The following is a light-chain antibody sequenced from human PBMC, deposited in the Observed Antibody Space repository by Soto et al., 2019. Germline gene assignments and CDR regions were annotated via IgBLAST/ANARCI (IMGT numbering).Light chain of an antibody. CDR1: QSLLHSNAYNY. J-gene: IGKJ1*01. CDR3: MQALQTPWT. Sequence: DIVMTQSPLSLPVTPGEPASISCRSSQSLLHSNAYNYLDWYLQKPGQSPQLLIYLGSNRASGVPDRFSGSGSGTDFTLKISRVEAEDLGVYYCMQALQTPWTFGQGTKVEIK. V-gene: IGKV2-28*01. CDR2: LGS.